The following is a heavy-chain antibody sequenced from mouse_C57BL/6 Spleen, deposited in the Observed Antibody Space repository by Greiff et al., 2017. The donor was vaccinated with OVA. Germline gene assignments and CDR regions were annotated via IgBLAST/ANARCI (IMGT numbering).Heavy chain of an antibody. J-gene: IGHJ4*01. V-gene: IGHV10-1*01. D-gene: IGHD1-1*02. Sequence: EVKVEESGGGLVQPKGSLKLSCAASGFSFNTYAMNWVRQAPGKGLEWVARIRSKSNNYATYYADPVKARFTISRDDPASILYLQMNNLKTEDTAMYYCVRRGSYYAMDYWGQGTSVTVSS. CDR1: GFSFNTYA. CDR3: VRRGSYYAMDY. CDR2: IRSKSNNYAT.